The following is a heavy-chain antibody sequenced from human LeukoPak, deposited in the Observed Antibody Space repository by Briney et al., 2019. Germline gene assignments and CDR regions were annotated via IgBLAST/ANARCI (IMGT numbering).Heavy chain of an antibody. V-gene: IGHV4-39*07. Sequence: SETLSLTCTVSGNSISSSSYYWVWIRQPPGKGLEWIGSINYYGKTYYNPSVKSRVTISVDTSKNQFSLMVRSVTAADTAVYYCARGDSTVTPKYFQYWGQGTLVTVSS. CDR1: GNSISSSSYY. J-gene: IGHJ1*01. CDR2: INYYGKT. CDR3: ARGDSTVTPKYFQY. D-gene: IGHD4-23*01.